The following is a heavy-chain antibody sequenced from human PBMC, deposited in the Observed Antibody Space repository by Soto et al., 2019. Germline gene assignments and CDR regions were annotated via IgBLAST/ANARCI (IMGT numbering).Heavy chain of an antibody. J-gene: IGHJ4*02. V-gene: IGHV3-23*01. CDR3: AKDQGRSWYEIDY. CDR1: GFTFSNYA. D-gene: IGHD6-13*01. CDR2: SSGSGGST. Sequence: EVQLLESGGGLVQPGGSLRLSCAASGFTFSNYAVTWVRQAPGKGLEWVSTSSGSGGSTYYADSVKGRFTISRDNSKNTLYLQMNSLRAEDTAVYYCAKDQGRSWYEIDYWGQGTLVTVSS.